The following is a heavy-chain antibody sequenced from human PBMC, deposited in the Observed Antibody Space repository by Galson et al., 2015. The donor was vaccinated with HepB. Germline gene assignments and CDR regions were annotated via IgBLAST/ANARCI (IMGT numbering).Heavy chain of an antibody. D-gene: IGHD2-15*01. CDR2: TYYRSRWYN. Sequence: CAISGDSVSSNSAAWNWIRQSPSRGLEWLGRTYYRSRWYNDYAESVRSRLSINPGTSRNQFSLQLKSVTPEDTAVYYCASVVGTIYYYGMDVWGQGTTVIVSS. V-gene: IGHV6-1*01. CDR3: ASVVGTIYYYGMDV. J-gene: IGHJ6*02. CDR1: GDSVSSNSAA.